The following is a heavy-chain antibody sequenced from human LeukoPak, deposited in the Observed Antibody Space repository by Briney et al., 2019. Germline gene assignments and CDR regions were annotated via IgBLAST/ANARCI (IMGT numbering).Heavy chain of an antibody. CDR2: INPNSGGT. CDR3: AKVVVPAAIGDWFDP. CDR1: GYTFTGYY. D-gene: IGHD2-2*02. Sequence: GASVKVSCKASGYTFTGYYMHWVRQAPRQGLEWMGWINPNSGGTNYAQKFQGRVTMTRDTSISTAYMELSRLRSDDTAVYYCAKVVVPAAIGDWFDPWGQGTLVTVSS. J-gene: IGHJ5*02. V-gene: IGHV1-2*02.